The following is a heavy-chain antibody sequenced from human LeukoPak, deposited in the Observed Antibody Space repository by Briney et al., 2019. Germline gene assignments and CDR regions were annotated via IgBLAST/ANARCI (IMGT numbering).Heavy chain of an antibody. CDR1: GFTLSYYN. Sequence: GGSLRLSCAASGFTLSYYNMNWVRQAPGKGLEWVSSISSSSSYIYYADSVKGRFTISRDNAKNSLYLQMNSLRADDTAVYYCAELGITMIGGVWGKGTTVTISS. CDR2: ISSSSSYI. J-gene: IGHJ6*04. D-gene: IGHD3-10*02. V-gene: IGHV3-21*01. CDR3: AELGITMIGGV.